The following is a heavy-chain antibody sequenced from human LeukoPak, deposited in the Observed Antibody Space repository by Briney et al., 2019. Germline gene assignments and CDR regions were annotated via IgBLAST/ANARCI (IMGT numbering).Heavy chain of an antibody. V-gene: IGHV3-53*01. Sequence: GGSLRLSCAASGFTFSSNQMTWVRQAPGKGLEWVSVIYSGGSTSYTDSVKGRFTISRDSSKNTLYLQMNSLRAEDTAVYYCARGPAAVAGLGHFDYWGQGTLVTVSS. CDR1: GFTFSSNQ. J-gene: IGHJ4*02. D-gene: IGHD6-19*01. CDR3: ARGPAAVAGLGHFDY. CDR2: IYSGGST.